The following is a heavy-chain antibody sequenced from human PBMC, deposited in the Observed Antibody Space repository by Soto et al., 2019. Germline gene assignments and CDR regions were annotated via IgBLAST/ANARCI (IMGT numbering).Heavy chain of an antibody. D-gene: IGHD4-17*01. J-gene: IGHJ6*02. CDR2: IIPIFGTA. CDR1: GGTFSSYA. CDR3: ARAPPTMTTVTTIYYYYGMDV. Sequence: SVKVSCKASGGTFSSYAISWVRQAPGQGLEWVGGIIPIFGTANYAQKFQGRVTITADESTSTAYMELSSLRSEDTAVYYCARAPPTMTTVTTIYYYYGMDVWGQGTTVTVSS. V-gene: IGHV1-69*13.